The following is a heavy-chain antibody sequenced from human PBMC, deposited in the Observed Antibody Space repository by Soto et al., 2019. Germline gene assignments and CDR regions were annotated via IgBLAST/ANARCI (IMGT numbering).Heavy chain of an antibody. CDR1: GGSFSGYY. Sequence: PSETLSLTCAVYGGSFSGYYWSWIRQPPGKGLEWIGEINHSGSTNYSPSLKSRVTISVDTSKNQFSLKLSSVTAADTAVYYCAGSRLLRPRFDYWGQGTLVTVSS. D-gene: IGHD3-22*01. J-gene: IGHJ4*02. V-gene: IGHV4-34*01. CDR3: AGSRLLRPRFDY. CDR2: INHSGST.